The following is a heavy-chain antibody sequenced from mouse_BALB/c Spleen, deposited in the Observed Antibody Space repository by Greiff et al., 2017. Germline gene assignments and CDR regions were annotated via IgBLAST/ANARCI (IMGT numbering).Heavy chain of an antibody. CDR1: GYTFTSYW. J-gene: IGHJ4*01. D-gene: IGHD1-2*01. CDR3: ARGYENAMGY. Sequence: VQLQESGAELAKPGASVKMSCKASGYTFTSYWMHWVKQRPGQGLEWIGYINPSTGYTEYNQKFKDKATLTADKSSSTAYMQLSSLTSEDSAVYYCARGYENAMGYWGQGTSVTVSS. CDR2: INPSTGYT. V-gene: IGHV1-7*01.